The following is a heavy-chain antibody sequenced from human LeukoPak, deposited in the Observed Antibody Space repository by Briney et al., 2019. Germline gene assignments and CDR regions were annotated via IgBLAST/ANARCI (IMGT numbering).Heavy chain of an antibody. CDR1: GFSFSNYG. Sequence: GGSLRLSCAASGFSFSNYGMNWVRQAPGKGLEWVSYISSSSDATHYADSVEGRFTISRDNAKNSLYLQMNSLRAEDTAVYYCARESPGATRDYWGQGTLVTVSS. V-gene: IGHV3-48*04. D-gene: IGHD1-26*01. CDR2: ISSSSDAT. CDR3: ARESPGATRDY. J-gene: IGHJ4*02.